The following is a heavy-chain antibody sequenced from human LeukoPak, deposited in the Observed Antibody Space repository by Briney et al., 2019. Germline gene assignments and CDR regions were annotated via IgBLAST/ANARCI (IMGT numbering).Heavy chain of an antibody. CDR1: TGSISSSSYY. CDR2: IYYSGDT. D-gene: IGHD4-17*01. CDR3: AREVNYGDYGDNAFDI. Sequence: SETLSLTCTVSTGSISSSSYYWGWFRQPPGKGLEWIGSIYYSGDTYYTPSLKSRVTISLGTSNNQFSLRLSSVTAADTAVYYCAREVNYGDYGDNAFDIWGQGTMVTVSS. V-gene: IGHV4-39*07. J-gene: IGHJ3*02.